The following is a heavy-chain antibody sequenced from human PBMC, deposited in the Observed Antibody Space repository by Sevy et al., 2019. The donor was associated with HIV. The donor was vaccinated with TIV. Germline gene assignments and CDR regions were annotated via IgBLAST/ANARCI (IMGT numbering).Heavy chain of an antibody. CDR2: ISGSSNYI. J-gene: IGHJ4*02. CDR1: GFTFSSYN. D-gene: IGHD1-26*01. V-gene: IGHV3-21*06. CDR3: ARGPPDGSYDYFDY. Sequence: GGSLRISCAASGFTFSSYNMNWVRQAPGKGLEWVSSISGSSNYIYYAESVKGRFIISRDNAKNTLYLQMNSLRADDTAVHYCARGPPDGSYDYFDYRGQGALVTVSS.